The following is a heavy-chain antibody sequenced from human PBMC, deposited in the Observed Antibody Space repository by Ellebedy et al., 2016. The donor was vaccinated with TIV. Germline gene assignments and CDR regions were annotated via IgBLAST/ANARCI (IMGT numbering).Heavy chain of an antibody. D-gene: IGHD4-17*01. J-gene: IGHJ2*01. CDR3: ARKVPAPTTVPPNWYFDL. CDR2: ISGSGGST. Sequence: PGGSLRLSCAASGFTFSSYAMSWVRQAPGKGLEWVSTISGSGGSTYYADSVKGRFTISRDKAKNSLYLQMNSLRAEDTAVYYCARKVPAPTTVPPNWYFDLWGRGTLVTVSS. V-gene: IGHV3-23*01. CDR1: GFTFSSYA.